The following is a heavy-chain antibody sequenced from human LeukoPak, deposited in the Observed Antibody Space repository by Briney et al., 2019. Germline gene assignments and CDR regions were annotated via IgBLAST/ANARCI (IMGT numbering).Heavy chain of an antibody. CDR2: IKSKTDGWTT. CDR1: GFTFSNAW. J-gene: IGHJ4*02. Sequence: GGSLRLSCAASGFTFSNAWMSWVRQAPGKGLEWVGRIKSKTDGWTTDYAAPVKSRFTISRDDSKNTLYLQMNSLKTEDTAVYYCTTASSGWLDYWGQGTLVTVSS. V-gene: IGHV3-15*01. D-gene: IGHD6-19*01. CDR3: TTASSGWLDY.